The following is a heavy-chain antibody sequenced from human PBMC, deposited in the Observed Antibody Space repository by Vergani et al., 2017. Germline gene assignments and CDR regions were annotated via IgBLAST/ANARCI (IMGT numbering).Heavy chain of an antibody. V-gene: IGHV3-49*03. CDR1: GFTFGDYA. Sequence: EVQLVESGGGLVQPGRSLRLSCSISGFTFGDYAMSWFRQAPGKGLEWVGLIRRKTYGGTTEYAASVKGRFTISRDDSKSIAYLQKNSLKAEDTAVYYCARYVAYYFETDGNFHDYGMDVWGQGTTVVVSS. J-gene: IGHJ6*02. CDR2: IRRKTYGGTT. CDR3: ARYVAYYFETDGNFHDYGMDV. D-gene: IGHD3-9*01.